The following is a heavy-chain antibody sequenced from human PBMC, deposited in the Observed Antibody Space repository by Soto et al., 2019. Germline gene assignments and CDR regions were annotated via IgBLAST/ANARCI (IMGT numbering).Heavy chain of an antibody. CDR2: IDGYSTTT. J-gene: IGHJ4*02. V-gene: IGHV3-74*01. D-gene: IGHD1-26*01. CDR1: GFTFNNKG. Sequence: EVQLVESGGGLVQPGGSLRLSCTASGFTFNNKGMHWVRHAPGKGLVWVSRIDGYSTTTNYGDSVKGRFTISRDNAKNTVFLHVNSLTDEDTAVYYCARGGAMGVDYWGQGTLVTVSS. CDR3: ARGGAMGVDY.